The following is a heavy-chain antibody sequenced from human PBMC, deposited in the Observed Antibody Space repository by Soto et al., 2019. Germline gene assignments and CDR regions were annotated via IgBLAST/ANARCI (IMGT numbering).Heavy chain of an antibody. CDR1: GGSISSGGYY. V-gene: IGHV4-31*03. CDR2: IYYSGST. D-gene: IGHD6-13*01. J-gene: IGHJ4*02. Sequence: LSLTCTVSGGSISSGGYYWSWIRQHPGKGLEWIGYIYYSGSTYYNPSLKSRVTISVDTSKNQFSLKLSSVTAADTAVYYCARSAGYSSSWYLYHFDYWGQGTLVTVSS. CDR3: ARSAGYSSSWYLYHFDY.